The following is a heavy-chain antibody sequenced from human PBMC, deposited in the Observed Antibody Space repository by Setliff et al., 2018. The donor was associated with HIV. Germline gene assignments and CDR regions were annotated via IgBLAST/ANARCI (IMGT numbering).Heavy chain of an antibody. V-gene: IGHV4-59*01. CDR3: ARGPGSSWCDS. J-gene: IGHJ5*01. CDR2: VDYFGST. CDR1: GGSINTYY. D-gene: IGHD6-13*01. Sequence: PSETLSLTCTVSGGSINTYYWTWIRQPPEKGLEWIGNVDYFGSTNYSPSLKSRVTVSVDTSKNQFSLNLRSVTAADTDVYYWARGPGSSWCDSWGQGTLVTVSS.